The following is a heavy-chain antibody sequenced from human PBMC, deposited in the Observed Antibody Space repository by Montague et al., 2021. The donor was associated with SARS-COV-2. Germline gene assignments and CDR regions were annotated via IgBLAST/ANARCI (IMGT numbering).Heavy chain of an antibody. Sequence: SETLSLTCTVSGGPISSYYWSWIRQPPGKGLEWIGYIYYSGSTNYNPSLKSRVTISVDTSKNQFSLKLSSVTAAATAVYYCARDGHIAARPADCYGMDVWGQGTTVTVSS. D-gene: IGHD6-25*01. CDR1: GGPISSYY. CDR3: ARDGHIAARPADCYGMDV. CDR2: IYYSGST. J-gene: IGHJ6*02. V-gene: IGHV4-59*01.